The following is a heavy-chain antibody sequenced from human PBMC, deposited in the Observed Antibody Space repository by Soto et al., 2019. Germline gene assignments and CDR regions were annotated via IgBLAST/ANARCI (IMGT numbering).Heavy chain of an antibody. J-gene: IGHJ6*02. CDR1: GYTFTGYY. D-gene: IGHD6-19*01. V-gene: IGHV1-2*02. CDR3: AGEQWLVEEEYYYYRMDV. Sequence: ASVKVSCKASGYTFTGYYMHWVRQAPGQGLEWMGWINPNSGGTNYAQKFRGRVTMTRDTSISTAYMELSRLRSDDTAVYYCAGEQWLVEEEYYYYRMDVWGQGTTVTVSS. CDR2: INPNSGGT.